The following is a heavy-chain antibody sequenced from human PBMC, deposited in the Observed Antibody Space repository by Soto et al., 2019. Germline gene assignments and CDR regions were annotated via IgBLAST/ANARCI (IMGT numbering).Heavy chain of an antibody. J-gene: IGHJ4*02. CDR2: ISHSGST. D-gene: IGHD1-26*01. CDR1: SGSFSDCY. CDR3: AGQATNVYS. Sequence: PSETLSLTCAVYSGSFSDCYWSWIRQSPGKGLEWIGEISHSGSTKYNPSLKSRVTISVDTSKNQFSLKLSSVTAADTAVYYCAGQATNVYSWAQGTLVTVSS. V-gene: IGHV4-34*01.